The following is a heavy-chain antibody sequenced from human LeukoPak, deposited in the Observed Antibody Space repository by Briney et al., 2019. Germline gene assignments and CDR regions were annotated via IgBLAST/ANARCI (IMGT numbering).Heavy chain of an antibody. CDR3: AREVPYSSSSPFYYYYMDV. Sequence: GGSLRLSCAASGFTFSSYGMYWVRQAPGKGLEWVAVISYDGSNKYYADSVKGRFTISRDNSKNTLYLQMNSLRAEDTAVYYCAREVPYSSSSPFYYYYMDVWGKGTTVTVSS. J-gene: IGHJ6*03. CDR2: ISYDGSNK. CDR1: GFTFSSYG. D-gene: IGHD6-6*01. V-gene: IGHV3-30*03.